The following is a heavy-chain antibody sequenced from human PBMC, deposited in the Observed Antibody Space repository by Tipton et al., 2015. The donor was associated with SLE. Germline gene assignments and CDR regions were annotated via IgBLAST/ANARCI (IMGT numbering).Heavy chain of an antibody. D-gene: IGHD7-27*01. CDR2: IYYSGST. Sequence: TLSLTRTFSCCSISSSSYYLGWIRQPPGKGLWWIGSIYYSGSTYYSPSLTSRVTIPVDTSKNQFSPKPSSVTAADTAVYYCARQDSLLPGDDAFDIWGQGTMVTVSS. V-gene: IGHV4-39*07. CDR1: CCSISSSSYY. J-gene: IGHJ3*02. CDR3: ARQDSLLPGDDAFDI.